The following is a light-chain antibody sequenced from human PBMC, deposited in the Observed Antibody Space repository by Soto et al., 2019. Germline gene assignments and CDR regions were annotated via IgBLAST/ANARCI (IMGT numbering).Light chain of an antibody. Sequence: DIQMTQSPSSLSASVGDRVTITCRASQSIRNYLNWYQQQPGKAPKLLIYAASSLQSGVPSRFSGRGSGTDFTLTITRLEPEDFAMYYCQQYEISPPITFGQGTRLEI. J-gene: IGKJ5*01. V-gene: IGKV1-39*01. CDR3: QQYEISPPIT. CDR2: AAS. CDR1: QSIRNY.